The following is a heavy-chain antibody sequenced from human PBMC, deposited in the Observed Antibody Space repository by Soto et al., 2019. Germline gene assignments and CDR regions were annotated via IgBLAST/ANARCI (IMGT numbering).Heavy chain of an antibody. V-gene: IGHV3-48*01. CDR2: IVSPTTI. D-gene: IGHD3-9*01. Sequence: EVQLVESGGDLVQPGGSLRLSCAASGFTFSSYPMNWVRQAPGRGLEWVSCIVSPTTIYYADSVKGRFTISRDIAKNSLFLQMNSLRAEDTAVYFCARGSGLGHYFDNWGQGSLVTVSS. CDR3: ARGSGLGHYFDN. CDR1: GFTFSSYP. J-gene: IGHJ4*02.